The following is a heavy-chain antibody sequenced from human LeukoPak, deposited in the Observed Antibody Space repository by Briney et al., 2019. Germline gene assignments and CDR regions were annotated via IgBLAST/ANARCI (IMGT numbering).Heavy chain of an antibody. V-gene: IGHV4-34*01. CDR2: INHSGST. CDR1: GGSFSGYY. D-gene: IGHD2-15*01. J-gene: IGHJ4*02. Sequence: SETLSLTCAVYGGSFSGYYWSWIRQPPGKGLEWIGEINHSGSTNYNPSLKSRVTISVDTSKNQFSLKLSSVTTEDTAVYYCARDLHRYCSGGSCPDYWGQGTLVTVSS. CDR3: ARDLHRYCSGGSCPDY.